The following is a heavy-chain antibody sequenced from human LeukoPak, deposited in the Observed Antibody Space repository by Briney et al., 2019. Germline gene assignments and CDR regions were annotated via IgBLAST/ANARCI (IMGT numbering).Heavy chain of an antibody. CDR2: INPSGGST. CDR1: GYTFTSYY. V-gene: IGHV1-46*01. D-gene: IGHD6-13*01. J-gene: IGHJ6*03. CDR3: ARALSSSWYGLYYYYYMDV. Sequence: ASVKVSCKASGYTFTSYYMHWVRQAPGQGLEWMGIINPSGGSTSYAQRFQGRVTMTRDTSTSTVYMELSSLRSEDTAVYYCARALSSSWYGLYYYYYMDVWGKGTTVIVSS.